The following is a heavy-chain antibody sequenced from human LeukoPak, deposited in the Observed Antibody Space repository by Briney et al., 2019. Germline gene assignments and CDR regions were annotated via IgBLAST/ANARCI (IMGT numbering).Heavy chain of an antibody. CDR2: INHSGST. V-gene: IGHV4-34*01. Sequence: SETLSLTCAVYGGSFSGYYWSWIRQPPGKGLEWIGEINHSGSTNYDPSLKSRVTISVDTSKNQFSLKLSSVTAADTAVYYCARGSVASFDYWGQGTLVTVSS. CDR1: GGSFSGYY. J-gene: IGHJ4*02. D-gene: IGHD5-12*01. CDR3: ARGSVASFDY.